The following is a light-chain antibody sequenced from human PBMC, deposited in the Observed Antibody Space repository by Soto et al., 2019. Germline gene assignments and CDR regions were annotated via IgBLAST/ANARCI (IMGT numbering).Light chain of an antibody. CDR2: EVN. CDR1: SSDVGGYNY. J-gene: IGLJ1*01. V-gene: IGLV2-8*01. CDR3: SSYAGSNNYV. Sequence: QCVLTQPPSASGSPGQSVTISCTGTSSDVGGYNYVSWYQQHPAKAPKLIIYEVNKRPSGVPDRFSGSKSGNTASLTVSGLQAEDEADYYCSSYAGSNNYVFGTGTKVTVL.